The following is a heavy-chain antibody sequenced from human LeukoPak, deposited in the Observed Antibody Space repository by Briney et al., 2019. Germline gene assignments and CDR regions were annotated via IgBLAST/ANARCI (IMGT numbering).Heavy chain of an antibody. CDR2: INPNSGGT. CDR1: GYRFTDYY. D-gene: IGHD3-16*01. Sequence: ASVKVSCQTSGYRFTDYYMHWVRQAPGQGLEWMGWINPNSGGTSSSQKFQGRVTMTRDTSITTVYMEVSWLTSDDTAIYYCARADRLHGGPYLIGPWGQGTLVTVPS. V-gene: IGHV1-2*02. J-gene: IGHJ5*02. CDR3: ARADRLHGGPYLIGP.